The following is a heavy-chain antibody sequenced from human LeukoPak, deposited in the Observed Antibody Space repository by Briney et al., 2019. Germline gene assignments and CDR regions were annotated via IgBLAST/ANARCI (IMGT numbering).Heavy chain of an antibody. CDR3: ARVVYYDSSGYSDY. V-gene: IGHV4-61*02. D-gene: IGHD3-22*01. CDR2: IYTSGST. CDR1: GGSISSSSYY. J-gene: IGHJ4*02. Sequence: SETLSLTCTVSGGSISSSSYYWSWIRQPAGKGLEWIGRIYTSGSTNYNPSLKSRVTMSVDTSKNQFSLKLSSVTAADTAVYYCARVVYYDSSGYSDYWGQGTLVTVSS.